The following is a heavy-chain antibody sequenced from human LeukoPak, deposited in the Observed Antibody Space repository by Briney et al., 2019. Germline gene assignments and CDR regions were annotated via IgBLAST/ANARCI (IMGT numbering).Heavy chain of an antibody. CDR1: GYIFTSNY. V-gene: IGHV1-2*06. Sequence: GASVKLSCKTSGYIFTSNYIHWLRQAPGQGLEWMGRINPNSGGTNYAQKFQGRVTMTRDTSISTAYMELSRLRSDDTAVYYCARDIWYYDSSGYDPEMYYFDYWGQGTLVTVSS. CDR2: INPNSGGT. CDR3: ARDIWYYDSSGYDPEMYYFDY. D-gene: IGHD3-22*01. J-gene: IGHJ4*02.